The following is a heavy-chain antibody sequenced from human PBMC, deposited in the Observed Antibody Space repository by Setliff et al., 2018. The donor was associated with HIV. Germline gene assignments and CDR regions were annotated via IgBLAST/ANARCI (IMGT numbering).Heavy chain of an antibody. Sequence: GASVKVSCKASGYTFTNYYMHWVRQTPGQGLKWMGMINPSGGTTNYPQKFQGRVTMTTDISTSTAYMELRSLRSADSAVYYCARVPVSNYYYYMDVWGKGTTVTSP. V-gene: IGHV1-46*01. CDR2: INPSGGTT. CDR3: ARVPVSNYYYYMDV. J-gene: IGHJ6*03. CDR1: GYTFTNYY.